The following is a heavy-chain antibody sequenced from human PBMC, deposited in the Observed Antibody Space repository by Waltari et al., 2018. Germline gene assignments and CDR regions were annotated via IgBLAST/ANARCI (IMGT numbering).Heavy chain of an antibody. CDR3: ARDKGVWEGDTQYFGMDV. Sequence: EVQLVESGGGLVQPGRSLRLSCAASGFKFDDYAMHWVRQATGQGLEWVSGLTWNTYSIAYADSVKGRFTISRDNAKNSLYLQMNSLRVEDTALYFCARDKGVWEGDTQYFGMDVWGQGTTVTVSS. CDR2: LTWNTYSI. J-gene: IGHJ6*02. V-gene: IGHV3-9*01. CDR1: GFKFDDYA. D-gene: IGHD1-26*01.